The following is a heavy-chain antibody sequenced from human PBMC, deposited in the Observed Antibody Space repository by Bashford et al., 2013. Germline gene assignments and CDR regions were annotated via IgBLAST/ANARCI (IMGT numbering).Heavy chain of an antibody. J-gene: IGHJ4*02. CDR1: GYTFTSHL. V-gene: IGHV1-46*01. CDR2: INPVSGDA. CDR3: ARLRRASGWAFDY. Sequence: ASVKVSCKTSGYTFTSHLLHWVRQAPGQGLEWMGLINPVSGDANFARKFQGRVTMTRDTFAATVYMEMTSLNSGDTAVYYCARLRRASGWAFDYWGQGALVTVSS. D-gene: IGHD6-19*01.